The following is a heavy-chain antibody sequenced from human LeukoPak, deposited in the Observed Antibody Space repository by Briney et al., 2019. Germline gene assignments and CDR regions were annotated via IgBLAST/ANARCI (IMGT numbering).Heavy chain of an antibody. V-gene: IGHV4-39*01. Sequence: PSETLSLTCSVSGGSISSSSYYWGWIRQPPGKGLEWIGSIYYSGSTYYNLSLKSRVTISVDTSEDQFSLRLTSVTAADTAVYYCARHHDYSDYGRIFWGQGTLVTVSS. CDR2: IYYSGST. CDR1: GGSISSSSYY. J-gene: IGHJ4*02. CDR3: ARHHDYSDYGRIF. D-gene: IGHD4-11*01.